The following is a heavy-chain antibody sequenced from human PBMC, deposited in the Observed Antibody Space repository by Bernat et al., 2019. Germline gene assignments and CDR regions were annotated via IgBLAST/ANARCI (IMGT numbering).Heavy chain of an antibody. Sequence: QLQLQESGPGLVKPSETLSLTCTVSGGSISSSSYYWGWIRQPPGKGLEWIGSIYYSGSTYYNPSLKSRVTISVDTSKNQFSLKLSSVTAADTAVYYCEGYYYDGSGPRGFDPWGQGTLVTVSS. CDR3: EGYYYDGSGPRGFDP. V-gene: IGHV4-39*01. J-gene: IGHJ5*02. CDR1: GGSISSSSYY. CDR2: IYYSGST. D-gene: IGHD3-22*01.